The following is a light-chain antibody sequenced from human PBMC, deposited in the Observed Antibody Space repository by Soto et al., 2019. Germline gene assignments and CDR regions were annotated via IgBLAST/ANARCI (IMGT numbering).Light chain of an antibody. CDR2: GAS. V-gene: IGKV3-20*01. J-gene: IGKJ1*01. Sequence: EIVLTQSPGTLSLSPGERATLSCRASQSVSSSYLAWYQQKPGQAPRLLIYGASSRATGIPDRFSGSGYGTDFTLTVSRLEPEDLAVYYCQQYGNSWTFGQGTKVEIK. CDR1: QSVSSSY. CDR3: QQYGNSWT.